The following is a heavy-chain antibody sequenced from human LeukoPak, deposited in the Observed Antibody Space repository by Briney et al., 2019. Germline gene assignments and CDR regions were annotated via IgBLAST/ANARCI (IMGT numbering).Heavy chain of an antibody. J-gene: IGHJ4*02. Sequence: GGSLRLSCAASGFTFSSYWMHWVRQAPGKGLVWVSRINSDGSSTSYADSVKGRFTISRDNAKNTLYLQMNSLRAEDTALYYCARGSDSNYPGYWGQGTLVTVSS. CDR1: GFTFSSYW. V-gene: IGHV3-74*01. CDR2: INSDGSST. D-gene: IGHD4-11*01. CDR3: ARGSDSNYPGY.